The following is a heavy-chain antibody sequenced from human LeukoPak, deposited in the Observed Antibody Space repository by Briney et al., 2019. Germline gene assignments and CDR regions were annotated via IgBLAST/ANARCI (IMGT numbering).Heavy chain of an antibody. CDR2: IRYDGSNK. J-gene: IGHJ4*02. CDR3: AKEELNNWNDEYY. CDR1: GFTFSSYG. V-gene: IGHV3-30*02. D-gene: IGHD1-1*01. Sequence: GGSLRLSCAASGFTFSSYGMHWVRQAPGKGLEWVAFIRYDGSNKYYADSVKGRFTISRDNSKNTLYLQMNSLRAEDTAVYYCAKEELNNWNDEYYWGQGTLVTVSS.